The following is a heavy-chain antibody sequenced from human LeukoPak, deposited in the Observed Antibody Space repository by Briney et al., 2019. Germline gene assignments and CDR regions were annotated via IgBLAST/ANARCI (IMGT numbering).Heavy chain of an antibody. V-gene: IGHV3-7*01. CDR2: IKQDGSEK. CDR1: GFTFNTYW. Sequence: GGSLRLSCAASGFTFNTYWMSWVRQAPGKGLEWVANIKQDGSEKYYVDSVKGRFTISRDNAKNSLYLQMDGLRAEDTAVYYCARDKIVGATFFDYWGQGTLVTVSS. D-gene: IGHD1-26*01. CDR3: ARDKIVGATFFDY. J-gene: IGHJ4*02.